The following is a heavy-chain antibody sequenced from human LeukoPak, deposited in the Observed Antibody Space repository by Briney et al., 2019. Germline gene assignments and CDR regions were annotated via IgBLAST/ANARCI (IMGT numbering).Heavy chain of an antibody. CDR2: IYHSGGT. CDR1: GGSISSGGYY. CDR3: ARTPDGGYLDY. V-gene: IGHV4-30-2*01. Sequence: PSQTLSLTCTVSGGSISSGGYYWSWIRQPPGKGLEWIGYIYHSGGTYYNPSLKSRVTISVDRSKNQFSLKLSSVTAADTAVYYCARTPDGGYLDYWGQGTLVTVSS. D-gene: IGHD2-15*01. J-gene: IGHJ4*02.